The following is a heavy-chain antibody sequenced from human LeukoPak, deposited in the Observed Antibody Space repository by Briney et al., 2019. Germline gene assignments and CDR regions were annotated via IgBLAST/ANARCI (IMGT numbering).Heavy chain of an antibody. V-gene: IGHV3-23*01. CDR2: ISGSGGCT. J-gene: IGHJ5*02. Sequence: PGGSLRLSCAASGFTFSSYAMSWVRQAPGKGLEWVSAISGSGGCTYYADSVKGRFTISRDNSKNTLYLQMNSLRAEDTAVYYCAKSPWVVVAATYNWFDPWGQGTLVTVSS. CDR1: GFTFSSYA. CDR3: AKSPWVVVAATYNWFDP. D-gene: IGHD2-15*01.